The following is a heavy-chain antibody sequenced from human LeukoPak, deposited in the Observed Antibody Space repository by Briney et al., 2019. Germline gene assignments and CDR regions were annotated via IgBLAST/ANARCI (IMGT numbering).Heavy chain of an antibody. J-gene: IGHJ4*02. CDR1: GYTFTSYD. CDR3: ARVYDSSGYYSDY. CDR2: TNPNSGNT. Sequence: SVKVSCKASGYTFTSYDINWVRQATGQGLEWMGWTNPNSGNTGYAQKFQGRVTMTRNTSISTAYMELSSLRSEDTAVYYCARVYDSSGYYSDYWGQGTLVTVSS. D-gene: IGHD3-22*01. V-gene: IGHV1-8*01.